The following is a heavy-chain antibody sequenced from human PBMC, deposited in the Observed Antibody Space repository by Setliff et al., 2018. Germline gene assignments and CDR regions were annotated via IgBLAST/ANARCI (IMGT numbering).Heavy chain of an antibody. CDR3: AKGLKSSGPDWYFDY. D-gene: IGHD3-22*01. Sequence: GGSLRLSCGASGFTFRKYWMYWVRQVPGKGLVWVSRISPDGSNKYYADSVKGRFTISRDNSKNTLYLQMDSLRAEDTAVYYCAKGLKSSGPDWYFDYWGPGTLVTVSS. J-gene: IGHJ4*02. CDR2: ISPDGSNK. CDR1: GFTFRKYW. V-gene: IGHV3-74*01.